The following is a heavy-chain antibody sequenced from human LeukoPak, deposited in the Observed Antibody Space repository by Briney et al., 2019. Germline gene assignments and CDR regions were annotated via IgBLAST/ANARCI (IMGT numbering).Heavy chain of an antibody. CDR2: IIPILGIA. V-gene: IGHV1-69*02. CDR1: GGTFSSYT. CDR3: ATTPIVVVPEGRFDP. D-gene: IGHD2-2*01. J-gene: IGHJ5*02. Sequence: SVKVSCKASGGTFSSYTISWVRQAPGQGLEWMGRIIPILGIANYAQKFQGRVTITADKSTSTAYMELSSLRSEDTAVYYCATTPIVVVPEGRFDPWGQGTLVTVSS.